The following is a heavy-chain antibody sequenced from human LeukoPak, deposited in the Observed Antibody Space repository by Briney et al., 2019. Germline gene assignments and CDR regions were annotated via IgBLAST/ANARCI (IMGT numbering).Heavy chain of an antibody. CDR2: IVGSGSST. Sequence: GGSLRLSRAASGFTFSNYAMSWVRQAPGKGLEWVSAIVGSGSSTYYADSVKGRFTISRDNSKNTLYLQLNRLRAEDTAVYYCAKWGDYDILTGYYDSDYWGQGTLVTVSS. J-gene: IGHJ4*02. CDR3: AKWGDYDILTGYYDSDY. V-gene: IGHV3-23*01. CDR1: GFTFSNYA. D-gene: IGHD3-9*01.